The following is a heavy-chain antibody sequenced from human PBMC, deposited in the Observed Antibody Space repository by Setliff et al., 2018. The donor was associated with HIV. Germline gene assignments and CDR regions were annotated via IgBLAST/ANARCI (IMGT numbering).Heavy chain of an antibody. J-gene: IGHJ3*02. CDR1: GFTFIDYA. CDR2: ISSSGSYI. D-gene: IGHD1-1*01. Sequence: PGGSLRLSCAASGFTFIDYALNWVRQAPGKGLEWVSSISSSGSYIYYAPSLKGRFTISRDYASNSLYLEMNSLRAEDTAVYYCARSRSTRGAFDIWGQGTMVTVSS. CDR3: ARSRSTRGAFDI. V-gene: IGHV3-21*01.